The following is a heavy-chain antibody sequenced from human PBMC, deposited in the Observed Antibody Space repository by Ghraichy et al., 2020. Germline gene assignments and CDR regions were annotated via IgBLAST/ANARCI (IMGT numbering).Heavy chain of an antibody. CDR1: GFTFSDYA. CDR3: ARGVSITGGFDY. D-gene: IGHD1-20*01. CDR2: ISYDGSNK. J-gene: IGHJ4*02. V-gene: IGHV3-30*04. Sequence: LSLTCASSGFTFSDYAMHWVRQAPGKGLEWVAVISYDGSNKYYADSVKGRFTISRDNSKNTLYLQMNSLRAEDTAVYYCARGVSITGGFDYWGQGTLVTVSS.